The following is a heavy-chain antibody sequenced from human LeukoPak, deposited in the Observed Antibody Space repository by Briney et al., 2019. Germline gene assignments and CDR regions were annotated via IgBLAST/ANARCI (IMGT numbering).Heavy chain of an antibody. CDR3: ARLGTDYDILTGGDAFDI. CDR2: IYYSGST. V-gene: IGHV4-30-4*08. D-gene: IGHD3-9*01. J-gene: IGHJ3*02. Sequence: SETLSLTCTVSGGSISSGDYYWSWIRQPPGKGLEWIGYIYYSGSTYYNPSLKSRVTISVDTSKNQFSLKLSSVTAADTAVYYCARLGTDYDILTGGDAFDIWGQGTMVTVSS. CDR1: GGSISSGDYY.